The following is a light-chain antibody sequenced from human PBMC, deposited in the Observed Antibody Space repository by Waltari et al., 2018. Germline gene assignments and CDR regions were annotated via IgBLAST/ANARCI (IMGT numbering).Light chain of an antibody. V-gene: IGLV3-21*01. CDR2: DDR. CDR1: NIGYYS. J-gene: IGLJ2*01. Sequence: SYVLTQPPSVSVAPGKTATITCGGTNIGYYSVHWYQQRPGQAPVLVVHDDRDRPSGIPERFSGSTSGKSATLTITRVEAGDEADYYCQVWDSRSAHVVFGGGTKLTVL. CDR3: QVWDSRSAHVV.